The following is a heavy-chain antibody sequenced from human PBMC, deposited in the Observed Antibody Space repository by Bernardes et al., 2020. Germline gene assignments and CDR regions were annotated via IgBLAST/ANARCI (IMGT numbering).Heavy chain of an antibody. Sequence: GGSLRLSCAASGFTFSNYPLTWVRQAPGTGLEWVSRISTDSTERHYADSVRGRFRISRDNSDNILYLQLDNLRAEDTAIYFCARDGGTFSSLGDYWGQGTLVTVSS. D-gene: IGHD3-16*01. CDR3: ARDGGTFSSLGDY. V-gene: IGHV3-23*01. CDR2: ISTDSTER. J-gene: IGHJ4*02. CDR1: GFTFSNYP.